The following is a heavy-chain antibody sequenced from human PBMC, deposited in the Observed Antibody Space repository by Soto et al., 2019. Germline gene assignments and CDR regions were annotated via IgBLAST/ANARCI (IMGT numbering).Heavy chain of an antibody. CDR1: GFTFSSYA. CDR3: ARVIAAADVGMDV. D-gene: IGHD6-13*01. J-gene: IGHJ6*02. CDR2: ISYDGSNK. Sequence: GGSLRLSCAASGFTFSSYAMHWVRQAPGKGLEWVAVISYDGSNKYYADSVKGRFTISRDNSKNTLYLQMNSLRAEDTAVYYCARVIAAADVGMDVWGQGTTVTVSS. V-gene: IGHV3-30-3*01.